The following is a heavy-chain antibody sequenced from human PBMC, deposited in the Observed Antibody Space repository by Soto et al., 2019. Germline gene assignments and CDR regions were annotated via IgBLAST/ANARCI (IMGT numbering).Heavy chain of an antibody. V-gene: IGHV3-30-3*01. CDR1: GFTFSSYW. CDR3: ARVSTVTTLNYYYGMDV. D-gene: IGHD4-17*01. CDR2: ISYDGSNK. J-gene: IGHJ6*02. Sequence: GGSLRLSCAASGFTFSSYWMHWVRQAPGKGLEWVAVISYDGSNKYYADSVKGRFTISRDNSKNTLYLQMNSLRAEDTAVYYCARVSTVTTLNYYYGMDVWGQGTTVTVSS.